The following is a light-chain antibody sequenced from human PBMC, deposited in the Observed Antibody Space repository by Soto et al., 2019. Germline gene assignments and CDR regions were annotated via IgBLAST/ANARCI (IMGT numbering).Light chain of an antibody. CDR3: CSYAGIFAWV. Sequence: QSVLTQPRSVSGSPGQSVTISCTGTSSDVGGYNYVSWYQQHPGKAPKLMIYDVSKRPSGVPDRFSGSKSGNTASLTISGLQAEDEADYYCCSYAGIFAWVFGDGTKLTVL. J-gene: IGLJ3*02. CDR2: DVS. V-gene: IGLV2-11*01. CDR1: SSDVGGYNY.